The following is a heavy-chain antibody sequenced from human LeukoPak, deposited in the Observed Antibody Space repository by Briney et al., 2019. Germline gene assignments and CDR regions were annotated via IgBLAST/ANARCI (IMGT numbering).Heavy chain of an antibody. J-gene: IGHJ4*02. D-gene: IGHD3-22*01. CDR2: IKSKGGGGTA. V-gene: IGHV3-15*01. CDR1: GFTFTDAW. Sequence: GGSLRLSCVVSGFTFTDAWMSWVRQAPGKGLECIGRIKSKGGGGTADYAAPVKGRFTISRDDSKNTVYLQMNSLKTEDTAVYFCAHDSSAHYTFHYWGEGILDPVSS. CDR3: AHDSSAHYTFHY.